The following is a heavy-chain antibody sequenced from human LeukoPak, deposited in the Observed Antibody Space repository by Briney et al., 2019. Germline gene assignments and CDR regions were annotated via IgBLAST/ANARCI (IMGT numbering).Heavy chain of an antibody. D-gene: IGHD3-3*01. Sequence: ASVKVSCKASGYTFTGYYMHWVRQAPGQGLEWMGWINPNSGGTNYAQKFQGRVTMTRDTSISTAYMELSRLRSDDTAVYYCARDLYYDFWSGSLGMDVWGKGTTVTVSS. V-gene: IGHV1-2*02. CDR2: INPNSGGT. CDR3: ARDLYYDFWSGSLGMDV. J-gene: IGHJ6*03. CDR1: GYTFTGYY.